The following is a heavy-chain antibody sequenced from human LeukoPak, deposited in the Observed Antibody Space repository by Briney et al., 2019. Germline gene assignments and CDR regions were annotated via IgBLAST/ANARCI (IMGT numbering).Heavy chain of an antibody. V-gene: IGHV3-66*01. CDR1: GFSLDSVF. CDR2: VMPGGHI. CDR3: ARGNSATTTFDF. Sequence: GGSLRLSCRASGFSLDSVFMNWVRQPPGKGLEWVSFVMPGGHIDYTDSVKGRFTISRDSFKNTLSLQMNSLRVDDTAVYYCARGNSATTTFDFWGQGTLVTVSS. D-gene: IGHD4-17*01. J-gene: IGHJ4*02.